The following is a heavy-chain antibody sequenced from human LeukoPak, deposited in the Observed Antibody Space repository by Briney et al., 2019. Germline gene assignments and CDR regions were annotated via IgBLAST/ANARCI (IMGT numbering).Heavy chain of an antibody. CDR3: VVVVEPPDSDGFDV. D-gene: IGHD1-14*01. J-gene: IGHJ3*01. Sequence: GGSLRLSCAASGFTFSSYGMHWVRQAPGKGLEWVAVISYDGSNKYYADSVKGRFTISRDHARNTLSLQMNSLTIEDTAVYYCVVVVEPPDSDGFDVWGQGTMITVSS. CDR2: ISYDGSNK. CDR1: GFTFSSYG. V-gene: IGHV3-30*03.